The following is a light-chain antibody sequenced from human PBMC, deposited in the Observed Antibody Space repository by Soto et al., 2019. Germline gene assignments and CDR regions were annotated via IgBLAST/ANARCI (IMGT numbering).Light chain of an antibody. V-gene: IGKV3-15*01. J-gene: IGKJ4*01. CDR2: NAI. CDR3: QQYDNWPPLT. Sequence: EVVMTQSPATLSVSPGERATLSCRASHSISRSLAWYQQKPGRAPRLLIYNAITRATGIPARFSGSGSGTDFTLTISSLQPEDFAVYYCQQYDNWPPLTFGGGTKVDTK. CDR1: HSISRS.